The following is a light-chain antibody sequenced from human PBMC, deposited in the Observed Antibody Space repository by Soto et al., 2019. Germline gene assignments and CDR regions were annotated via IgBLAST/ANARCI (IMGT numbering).Light chain of an antibody. Sequence: EIVLTQSPATLSLSPGERATLSCRASQSVYRYLAWYQQKPGQVPRLLIYEISNRATGIPVRFSGNGSVTDFALPISSLEPEDFAVYYCQQRNNWPLTFGGGTRVEIK. CDR3: QQRNNWPLT. CDR2: EIS. J-gene: IGKJ4*01. V-gene: IGKV3-11*01. CDR1: QSVYRY.